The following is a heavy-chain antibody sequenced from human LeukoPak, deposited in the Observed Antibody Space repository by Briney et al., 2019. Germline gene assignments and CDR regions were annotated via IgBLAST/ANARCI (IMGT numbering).Heavy chain of an antibody. J-gene: IGHJ4*02. Sequence: GRSLRLSCAASGFTFSSYGMHWVRQAPGKGLEWVAVIWYDGSNKYYADSVKGRFTISRDNSKNTLYLQMNSLRAEDTAVYYYAREEVPAASLDYWGQGTLVTVSS. V-gene: IGHV3-33*01. CDR1: GFTFSSYG. CDR3: AREEVPAASLDY. CDR2: IWYDGSNK. D-gene: IGHD2-2*01.